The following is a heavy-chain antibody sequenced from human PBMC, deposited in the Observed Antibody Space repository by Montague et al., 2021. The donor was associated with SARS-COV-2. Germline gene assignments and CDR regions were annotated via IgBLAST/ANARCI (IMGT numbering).Heavy chain of an antibody. V-gene: IGHV4-61*01. CDR1: GASVASGNFY. J-gene: IGHJ4*02. CDR2: MYYTGHT. CDR3: ARSRANVPSRPGFDY. Sequence: ETLSLTCTVSGASVASGNFYWSWIRQPPGKGLEWIGYMYYTGHTNYNPSLESRVTMPVVPSKNQFSLTLTSVTAADTAVYYCARSRANVPSRPGFDYWGQGALVTVSS. D-gene: IGHD6-6*01.